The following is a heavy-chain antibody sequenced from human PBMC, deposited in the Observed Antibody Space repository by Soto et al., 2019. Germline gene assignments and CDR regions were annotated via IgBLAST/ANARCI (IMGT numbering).Heavy chain of an antibody. V-gene: IGHV3-7*01. CDR2: IKQDGSEK. J-gene: IGHJ3*02. D-gene: IGHD3-3*01. CDR3: ARDKGYYDFWSGYYPLDI. Sequence: GGSLRLSCADSGFTFSSYWMSWVRQAPGKGLEWVANIKQDGSEKYYVDSVKGRFTISRDNAKNSLYLQMNSLRAEDTDVYYCARDKGYYDFWSGYYPLDIWGQGTMVTVSS. CDR1: GFTFSSYW.